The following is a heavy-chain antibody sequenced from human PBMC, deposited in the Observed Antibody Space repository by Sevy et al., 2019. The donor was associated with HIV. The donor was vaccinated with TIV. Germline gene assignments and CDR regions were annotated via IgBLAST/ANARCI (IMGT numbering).Heavy chain of an antibody. Sequence: GGSLRLSCTASGFTLSDYYMSWIRQAPGKGLQWISYISGSDDSGGDDTIYYADSVKGRFTISRDNAKNSLYLQMSSLRANDTAVYYYAKNHVKDGKGGDYYYHAMDVWGRGTTVTVSS. CDR2: ISGSDDSGGDDTI. V-gene: IGHV3-11*01. D-gene: IGHD3-16*01. CDR1: GFTLSDYY. J-gene: IGHJ6*02. CDR3: AKNHVKDGKGGDYYYHAMDV.